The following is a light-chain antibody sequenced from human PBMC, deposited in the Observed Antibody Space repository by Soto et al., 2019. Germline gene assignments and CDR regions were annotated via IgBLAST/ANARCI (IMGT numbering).Light chain of an antibody. CDR2: GAS. V-gene: IGKV3-20*01. J-gene: IGKJ4*01. CDR1: QSATSNY. Sequence: EIVLTQSPGTLSLSPGERATLSCRASQSATSNYLAWYQQKPGQAPRLLIYGASSRATGIPDRFSGSGSGTDFTLTISRLEPEDFAMYYCHQYGSSPLTFGGGTKVEI. CDR3: HQYGSSPLT.